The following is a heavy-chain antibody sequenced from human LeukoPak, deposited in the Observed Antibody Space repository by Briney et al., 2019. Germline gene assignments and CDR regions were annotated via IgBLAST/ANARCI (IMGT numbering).Heavy chain of an antibody. V-gene: IGHV3-53*01. Sequence: PGGSLRLSCAASGFTASSYYMSWVRQAPGKGLEWVSIFYIGGSTYYADSVKGRFTISRDNSKNTLYLQMKSLRAEDTAVYFCARSRDGYNFDDWGQGTLVTVSS. D-gene: IGHD5-24*01. J-gene: IGHJ5*02. CDR1: GFTASSYY. CDR3: ARSRDGYNFDD. CDR2: FYIGGST.